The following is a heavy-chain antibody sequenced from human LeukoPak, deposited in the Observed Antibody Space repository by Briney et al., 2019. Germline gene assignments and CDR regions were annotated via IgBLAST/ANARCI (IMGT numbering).Heavy chain of an antibody. Sequence: PSQTLSLTCTVSGGSISSGGYYWSWIRQHPGKGLEWIGEINHSGRTNSNASLKSRVTISVDMSKNQFSLRLSSVTAADTAVYYCARKSIVTAGRKPYDFWDQGTLVTVSP. CDR1: GGSISSGGYY. J-gene: IGHJ4*02. V-gene: IGHV4-31*03. CDR2: INHSGRT. CDR3: ARKSIVTAGRKPYDF. D-gene: IGHD6-13*01.